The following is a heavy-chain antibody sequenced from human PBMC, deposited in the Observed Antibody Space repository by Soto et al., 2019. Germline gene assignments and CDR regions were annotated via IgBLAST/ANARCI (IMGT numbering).Heavy chain of an antibody. V-gene: IGHV3-23*01. CDR1: GFTFSSYA. CDR3: AKCSDFWSGYYGGFSWFDP. Sequence: GGSLRLSCAASGFTFSSYAMSWVRQAPGKGLEWVSAISGSGGSTYYADSVKGRFTISRDNSKNTLYLQMNSLRAEDTAVYYCAKCSDFWSGYYGGFSWFDPWGQGTLVTVSS. CDR2: ISGSGGST. J-gene: IGHJ5*02. D-gene: IGHD3-3*01.